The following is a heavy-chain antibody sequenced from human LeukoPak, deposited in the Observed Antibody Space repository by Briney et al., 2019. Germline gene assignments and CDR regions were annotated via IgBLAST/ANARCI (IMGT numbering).Heavy chain of an antibody. CDR3: ARGSYRSPYYYYSYMDV. D-gene: IGHD3-16*02. Sequence: PSETLCLTCTVSGGSISSDYWSCSRQPPGKVLGWMGDIFYSGSTNYNPSLQHPVTLSVDTSKNQFSLKLSSVTAADTAVYYCARGSYRSPYYYYSYMDVWGKGTTVTLSS. V-gene: IGHV4-59*01. CDR2: IFYSGST. J-gene: IGHJ6*03. CDR1: GGSISSDY.